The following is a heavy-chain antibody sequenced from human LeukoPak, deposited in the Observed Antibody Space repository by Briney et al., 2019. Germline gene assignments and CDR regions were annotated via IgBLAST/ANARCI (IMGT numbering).Heavy chain of an antibody. D-gene: IGHD6-13*01. CDR3: ASGIPDDSSSWTHEGYMDV. J-gene: IGHJ6*03. Sequence: SVKASCKASGGTFSSYAISWVRQAPGQGLEWMGGIIPIFGTANYAQKFQGRVTITADESTSTAYMELSSLRSEDTAVYYCASGIPDDSSSWTHEGYMDVWGKGTTVTVSS. V-gene: IGHV1-69*13. CDR2: IIPIFGTA. CDR1: GGTFSSYA.